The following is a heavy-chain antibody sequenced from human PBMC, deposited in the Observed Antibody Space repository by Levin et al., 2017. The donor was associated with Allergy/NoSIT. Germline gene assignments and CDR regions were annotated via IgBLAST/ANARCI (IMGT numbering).Heavy chain of an antibody. CDR2: ISSSSSTI. CDR3: ARDASGRYGGNPYYYYGMDV. D-gene: IGHD4-23*01. V-gene: IGHV3-48*02. Sequence: GGSLRLSCAASGFTFSSYSMNWVRQAPGKGLEWVSYISSSSSTIYYADSVKGRFTISRDNAKNSLYLQMNSLRDEDTAVYYCARDASGRYGGNPYYYYGMDVWGQGTTVTVSS. CDR1: GFTFSSYS. J-gene: IGHJ6*02.